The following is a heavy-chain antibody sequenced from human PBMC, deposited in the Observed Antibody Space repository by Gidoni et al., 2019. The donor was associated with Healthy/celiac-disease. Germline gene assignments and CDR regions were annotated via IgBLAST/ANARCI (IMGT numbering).Heavy chain of an antibody. CDR3: ARSVHSSSWYWVSDYYYGMDV. CDR2: IKQDGSEK. J-gene: IGHJ6*02. CDR1: GFPFSSYW. V-gene: IGHV3-7*03. D-gene: IGHD6-13*01. Sequence: EVQLVESGGGLVQPGGSLRLSCAAAGFPFSSYWMSWVRQAPGKGLEWVANIKQDGSEKYYVDSVKGRFTISRDNAKNSLYLKMNSLRAEDTAVYYCARSVHSSSWYWVSDYYYGMDVWGQGTTVTVSS.